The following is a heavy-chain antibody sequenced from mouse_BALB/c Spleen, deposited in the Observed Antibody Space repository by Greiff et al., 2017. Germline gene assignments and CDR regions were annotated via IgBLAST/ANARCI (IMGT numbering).Heavy chain of an antibody. CDR2: INPSTGYT. CDR3: ARLSYAMDY. CDR1: GYTFTSYW. J-gene: IGHJ4*01. V-gene: IGHV1-7*01. Sequence: VKLMESGAELAKPGASVKMSCKASGYTFTSYWMHWVKQRPGQGLEWIGYINPSTGYTEYNQKFKDKATLTADKSSSTAYMQLSSLTSEDSAVYYCARLSYAMDYWGQGTSVTVSS.